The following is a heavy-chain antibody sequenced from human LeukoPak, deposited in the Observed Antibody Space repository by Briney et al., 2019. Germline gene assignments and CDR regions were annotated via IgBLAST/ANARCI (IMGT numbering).Heavy chain of an antibody. J-gene: IGHJ4*02. CDR1: GFNFSNYW. V-gene: IGHV3-7*01. CDR3: ARVGIAVAGYFDY. D-gene: IGHD6-19*01. Sequence: GGSLRLSCAASGFNFSNYWMSWVRQAPGKGLEWVANIKQDGSEKYYVDSVKGRFTISRDNAKNSLYLQMNSLRAEDTAVYYCARVGIAVAGYFDYWGKGTLVTVSS. CDR2: IKQDGSEK.